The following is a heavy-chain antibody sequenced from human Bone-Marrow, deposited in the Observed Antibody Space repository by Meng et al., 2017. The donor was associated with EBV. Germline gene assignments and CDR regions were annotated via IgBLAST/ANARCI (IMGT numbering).Heavy chain of an antibody. CDR2: IYHSGST. CDR1: GGSISRSNW. Sequence: DAGPGLLEPSGTLSLTCAVSGGSISRSNWWSWVRQPPGKGLEWIGEIYHSGSTNYNPSLKSRVTISVDKSKNQFSLKLSSVTAADTAVYYCLLQVQDDDYWGQGTLVTVSS. V-gene: IGHV4-4*02. D-gene: IGHD1-1*01. CDR3: LLQVQDDDY. J-gene: IGHJ4*02.